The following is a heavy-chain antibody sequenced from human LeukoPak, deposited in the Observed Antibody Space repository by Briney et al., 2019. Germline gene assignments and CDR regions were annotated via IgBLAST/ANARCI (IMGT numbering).Heavy chain of an antibody. CDR1: GGTFSSYA. D-gene: IGHD4-17*01. CDR3: ASYDYGDYLFDY. J-gene: IGHJ4*02. V-gene: IGHV1-69*05. CDR2: IIPIFGTA. Sequence: SVKVSCKASGGTFSSYAISWVRQAPGQGLEWMGGIIPIFGTANYAQKFQGRVTITTDESTSTAYMELSSLRSEDAAVYYCASYDYGDYLFDYWGQGTLVTVSS.